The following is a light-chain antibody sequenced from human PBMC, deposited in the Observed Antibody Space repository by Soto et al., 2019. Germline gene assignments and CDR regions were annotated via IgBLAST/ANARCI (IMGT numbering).Light chain of an antibody. Sequence: EIVMTQSPATLSVSPGERATLSCRASQSVSSNLAWYQQKPGQAPRLVIHGVSTRATGIPDRFSGSGSGTDFTLTISRLEPEDFAVYYCQQYFISRTFGQGTKVDIK. CDR1: QSVSSN. CDR3: QQYFISRT. V-gene: IGKV3D-15*01. CDR2: GVS. J-gene: IGKJ1*01.